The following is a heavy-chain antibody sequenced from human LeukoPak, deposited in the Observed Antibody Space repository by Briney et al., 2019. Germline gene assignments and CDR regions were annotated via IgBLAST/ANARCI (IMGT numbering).Heavy chain of an antibody. J-gene: IGHJ4*02. D-gene: IGHD4-17*01. CDR2: ISSSSSYI. CDR1: GFTFSYYS. Sequence: GGSLRLSCAASGFTFSYYSMNWVRQAPGKGLEWVSSISSSSSYIYYADSVKGRFTISRDNAKNSLYLQMNSLRAEDTAVYYCARAKTTVTTDPFDYWGQGTLVTVSS. CDR3: ARAKTTVTTDPFDY. V-gene: IGHV3-21*01.